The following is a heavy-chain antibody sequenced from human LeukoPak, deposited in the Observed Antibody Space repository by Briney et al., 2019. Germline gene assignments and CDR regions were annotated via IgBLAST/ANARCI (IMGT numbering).Heavy chain of an antibody. CDR2: ISYSGST. J-gene: IGHJ4*02. CDR3: ARGGSVTTDSDFDF. Sequence: SETLSLTCTVSSVSISSYYWSWIRQPPGKGLEWIGYISYSGSTNYNPSLKSRVTMSVDTSKNQFSLKLSSVTAVDTAVYYCARGGSVTTDSDFDFWGQGTLVTVSS. CDR1: SVSISSYY. D-gene: IGHD4-17*01. V-gene: IGHV4-59*08.